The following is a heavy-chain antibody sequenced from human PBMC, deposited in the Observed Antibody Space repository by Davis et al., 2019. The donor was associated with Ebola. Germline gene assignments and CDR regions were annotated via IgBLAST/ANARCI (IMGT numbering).Heavy chain of an antibody. CDR1: GFTFTDYY. D-gene: IGHD3-10*02. CDR2: INTVGRT. CDR3: ARHYVHDYYMGLDV. V-gene: IGHV3-66*04. J-gene: IGHJ6*02. Sequence: PGGSLRLSCAASGFTFTDYYMSWVRQAPGKGLEWVSVINTVGRTYYTDSVKGRFTISRDNSKNTIYLQMSSLRAEDTAVYYCARHYVHDYYMGLDVWGQGTTVIVSS.